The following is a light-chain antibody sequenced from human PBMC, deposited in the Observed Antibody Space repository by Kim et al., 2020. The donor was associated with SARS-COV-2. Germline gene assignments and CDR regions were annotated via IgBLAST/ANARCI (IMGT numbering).Light chain of an antibody. Sequence: EIVLTQSPGTLSLSPRERATLSCRASQSVSSSYLVWYQQKPGQAPRLLIYGASSRATGIPDRFSGSGSGTDFTLTISRLEPEDFAVYYCQQYGSSPMYTFGQGTKLEI. V-gene: IGKV3-20*01. CDR2: GAS. CDR1: QSVSSSY. CDR3: QQYGSSPMYT. J-gene: IGKJ2*01.